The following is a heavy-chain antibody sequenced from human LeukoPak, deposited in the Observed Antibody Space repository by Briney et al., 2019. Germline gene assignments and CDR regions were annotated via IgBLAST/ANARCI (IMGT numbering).Heavy chain of an antibody. CDR1: GFTFSIYW. Sequence: GGSLRLSCAASGFTFSIYWMSWVRQAPGKGLEWVANIKQDGSEKYYVDSVKGRFTISRDNAKNSLYLQMNSLRAEDTAVYYCARDPDDYGDYWGQGTLDTVSS. V-gene: IGHV3-7*01. CDR2: IKQDGSEK. J-gene: IGHJ4*02. CDR3: ARDPDDYGDY.